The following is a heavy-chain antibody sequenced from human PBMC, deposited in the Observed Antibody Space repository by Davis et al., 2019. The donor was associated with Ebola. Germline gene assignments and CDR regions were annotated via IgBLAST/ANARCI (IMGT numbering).Heavy chain of an antibody. Sequence: GESLKISCAASVFTFSTYWMHWVRQVPGKGLVWVSRINSDGRTTSYADSVKGRFTISRDDSKNTVYLEMNSLRAEDTAVYYCARDLPGNSNYGFDYWGQGTLVTVSS. V-gene: IGHV3-74*01. CDR3: ARDLPGNSNYGFDY. D-gene: IGHD6-13*01. J-gene: IGHJ4*02. CDR2: INSDGRTT. CDR1: VFTFSTYW.